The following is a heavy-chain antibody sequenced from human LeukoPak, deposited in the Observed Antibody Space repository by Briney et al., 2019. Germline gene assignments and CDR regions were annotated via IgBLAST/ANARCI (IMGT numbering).Heavy chain of an antibody. D-gene: IGHD3-3*01. CDR2: IYYSGST. CDR1: GGSISSYY. V-gene: IGHV4-59*08. J-gene: IGHJ4*02. Sequence: SETLSLTCTVSGGSISSYYWSWIRQPPGKGLEWIGYIYYSGSTNYNPSLKSRVTISVDTSKNQFSLKLSSVTAADTAVYYCARGPYYDFWSGYQYGIDYWGQGTLVTVSS. CDR3: ARGPYYDFWSGYQYGIDY.